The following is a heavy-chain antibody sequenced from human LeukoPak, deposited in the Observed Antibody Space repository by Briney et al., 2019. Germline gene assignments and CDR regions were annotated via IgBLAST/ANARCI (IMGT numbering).Heavy chain of an antibody. CDR2: ISYDGSNK. J-gene: IGHJ4*02. Sequence: GGSLRLSCASSGVTFRSYAMCWVRQAPGKGLDWVAVISYDGSNKYYADSVKGRFTISRDNSKNTLYLQMNSLRAEDTAMYFCATGYSAWSFGYWGQGTLVTVSS. D-gene: IGHD6-19*01. V-gene: IGHV3-30-3*01. CDR1: GVTFRSYA. CDR3: ATGYSAWSFGY.